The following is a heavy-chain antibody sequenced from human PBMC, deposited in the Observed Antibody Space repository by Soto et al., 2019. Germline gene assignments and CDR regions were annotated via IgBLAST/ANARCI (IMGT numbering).Heavy chain of an antibody. CDR2: IFYSGST. Sequence: SETLSLTCTVSGGSISNYYWSWIRQPPGRGLEWIGHIFYSGSTNYNPALKSRVTISVDKSKSQFSLKLSSMTAADTAVYYCARRYGSCFDDWGQGTLVT. CDR3: ARRYGSCFDD. D-gene: IGHD6-6*01. J-gene: IGHJ4*02. CDR1: GGSISNYY. V-gene: IGHV4-59*08.